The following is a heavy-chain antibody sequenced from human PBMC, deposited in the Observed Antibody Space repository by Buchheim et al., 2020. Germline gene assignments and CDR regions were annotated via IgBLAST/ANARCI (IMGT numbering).Heavy chain of an antibody. J-gene: IGHJ6*02. Sequence: EVQLVESGGGLVQPGGSLRLSCAASGFTFSSYEMNWVRQAPGKGLEWVSYISSSGSTIYYADSVKGRFTISRDNAKKSLYLQMNSLRAEDTAVYYCARDNVLRFLEWFLLGMDVWGQGTT. CDR3: ARDNVLRFLEWFLLGMDV. D-gene: IGHD3-3*01. CDR1: GFTFSSYE. CDR2: ISSSGSTI. V-gene: IGHV3-48*03.